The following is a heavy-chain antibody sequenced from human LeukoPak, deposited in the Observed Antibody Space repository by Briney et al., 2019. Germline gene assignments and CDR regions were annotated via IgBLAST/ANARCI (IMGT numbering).Heavy chain of an antibody. CDR1: GYTLTELS. D-gene: IGHD2-2*01. J-gene: IGHJ4*02. Sequence: GASVKVSCKVSGYTLTELSMHWVRQAPGKGREWMGGFDPEDGETIYAQKFQGRVTMTEDTSTDTAYMELSSLRSEDTAVYYCATLTEYCSSTSCSLWGQGTLVTVSS. CDR3: ATLTEYCSSTSCSL. CDR2: FDPEDGET. V-gene: IGHV1-24*01.